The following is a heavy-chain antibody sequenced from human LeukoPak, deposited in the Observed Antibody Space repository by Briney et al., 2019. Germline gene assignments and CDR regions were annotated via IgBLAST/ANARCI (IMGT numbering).Heavy chain of an antibody. CDR2: ISSSSSYI. CDR1: GFTFSSYS. Sequence: PGGSLRLSCAASGFTFSSYSMNWVRQAPGKGLEWVSSISSSSSYIYYADSVRGRFTISRDNAKKSLYLQMNSLRAEDTAVYYCARGSGWDDYWGQGTLVTVSS. D-gene: IGHD6-19*01. CDR3: ARGSGWDDY. J-gene: IGHJ4*02. V-gene: IGHV3-21*01.